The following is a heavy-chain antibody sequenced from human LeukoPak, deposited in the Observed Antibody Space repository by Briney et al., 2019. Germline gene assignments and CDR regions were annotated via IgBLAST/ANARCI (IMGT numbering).Heavy chain of an antibody. CDR1: GYTFTSYY. J-gene: IGHJ4*02. CDR3: ARTDILTGYYGNNFDY. D-gene: IGHD3-9*01. CDR2: INPSGGST. Sequence: ASVKVSCKASGYTFTSYYMHWVRQAPGQGLEWMGIINPSGGSTSYAQKFQGRVTMTRDMSTSTVYMELSSLRSEDTAVYYCARTDILTGYYGNNFDYWGQGTLVTVSS. V-gene: IGHV1-46*01.